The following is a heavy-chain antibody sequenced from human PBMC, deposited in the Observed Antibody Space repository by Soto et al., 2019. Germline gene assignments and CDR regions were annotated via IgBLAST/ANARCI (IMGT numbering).Heavy chain of an antibody. CDR1: GFTFSRYS. CDR2: ISGSGGST. D-gene: IGHD3-9*01. Sequence: GGSLRLSCAACGFTFSRYSMSWVRQAPWKGLEWVSAISGSGGSTYYADSVKGRFTISRDNSKNTLYLQMNSLRAEDTAVYYCAKVTSYDILSGLHKWFDPCGQCTLVTHSS. V-gene: IGHV3-23*01. J-gene: IGHJ5*01. CDR3: AKVTSYDILSGLHKWFDP.